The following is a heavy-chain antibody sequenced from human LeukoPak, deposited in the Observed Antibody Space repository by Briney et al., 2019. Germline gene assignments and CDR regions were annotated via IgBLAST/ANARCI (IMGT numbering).Heavy chain of an antibody. CDR2: IWHDGCHK. CDR3: ARETFGSGSYPDF. J-gene: IGHJ4*02. V-gene: IGHV3-33*01. CDR1: GFTFNTYA. D-gene: IGHD3-10*01. Sequence: GGSLRLSCAASGFTFNTYAMHWVRQAPGQGLEWVALIWHDGCHKFYSNSVRGQFTISRDNSKNTVYLQMNSLRPEDTAVYYCARETFGSGSYPDFWGQGTLVTVSA.